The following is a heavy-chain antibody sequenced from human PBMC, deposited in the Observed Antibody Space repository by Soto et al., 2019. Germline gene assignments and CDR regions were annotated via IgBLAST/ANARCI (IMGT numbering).Heavy chain of an antibody. CDR1: GYTFTGYY. CDR3: ARAQSPSGYYYVSPRGGAWFDP. V-gene: IGHV1-2*04. J-gene: IGHJ5*02. D-gene: IGHD3-22*01. Sequence: ASVKVSCKASGYTFTGYYMHWVRQAPGQGLEWMGWINPNSGGTNYAQKFQGWVTMTRDTSISTAYMELSRLRSDDTAVYYCARAQSPSGYYYVSPRGGAWFDPWGQGTLVTVSS. CDR2: INPNSGGT.